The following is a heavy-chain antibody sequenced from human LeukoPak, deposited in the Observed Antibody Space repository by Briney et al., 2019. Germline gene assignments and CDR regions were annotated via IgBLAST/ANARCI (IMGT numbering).Heavy chain of an antibody. J-gene: IGHJ4*02. CDR1: GGSLSCYY. CDR3: ARVAITNSFDY. D-gene: IGHD3-3*01. V-gene: IGHV4-34*01. Sequence: PSETLSLTCVVYGGSLSCYYWSWIRQPPGKGLEWIGEINHSGSTNYNPSLKSRVTISVDTSKNQFSLKLSSVTAADTAVYYCARVAITNSFDYWGQGTLVTVSS. CDR2: INHSGST.